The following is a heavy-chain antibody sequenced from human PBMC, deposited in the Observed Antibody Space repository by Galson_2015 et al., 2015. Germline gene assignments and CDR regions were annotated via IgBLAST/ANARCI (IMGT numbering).Heavy chain of an antibody. CDR3: VKDMGSSRGYYDY. CDR1: GFNFSAYA. J-gene: IGHJ4*01. Sequence: SLRLSCAASGFNFSAYAMSWARQVPEKGLEWVSAISARGDRTFYADSVEGRFTISRDNSKNTLYLQLTNLRGEDSAIYYCVKDMGSSRGYYDYWGQGTLVTVSS. V-gene: IGHV3-23*01. D-gene: IGHD6-13*01. CDR2: ISARGDRT.